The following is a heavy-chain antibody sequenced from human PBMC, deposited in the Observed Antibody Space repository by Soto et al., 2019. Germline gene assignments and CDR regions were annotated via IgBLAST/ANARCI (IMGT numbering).Heavy chain of an antibody. V-gene: IGHV3-30*18. CDR3: AKVITSWYYYYGMDV. CDR1: GFTFSSYG. D-gene: IGHD2-2*01. CDR2: ISYDGSNK. Sequence: GGSLRLSCAAPGFTFSSYGMHWVRQAPGKGLEWVAVISYDGSNKYYADSVKGRFTISRDNSKNTLYLQMNSLRAEDTAVYYCAKVITSWYYYYGMDVWGQGTTVTVSS. J-gene: IGHJ6*02.